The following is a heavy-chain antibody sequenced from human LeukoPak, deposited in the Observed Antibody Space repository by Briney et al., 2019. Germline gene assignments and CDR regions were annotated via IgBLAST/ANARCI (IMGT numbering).Heavy chain of an antibody. Sequence: GRALRLSFAASGFTFSNYGMHWVGPAPGKGLDGVAVIYYDGSDNYDADSVKGRVNICRDNSKNTLYLQMNSLRDEDTAVYYCARYYGSGRGYYGLDVWGQGTTVTVSS. CDR1: GFTFSNYG. V-gene: IGHV3-33*08. J-gene: IGHJ6*02. CDR3: ARYYGSGRGYYGLDV. D-gene: IGHD3-10*01. CDR2: IYYDGSDN.